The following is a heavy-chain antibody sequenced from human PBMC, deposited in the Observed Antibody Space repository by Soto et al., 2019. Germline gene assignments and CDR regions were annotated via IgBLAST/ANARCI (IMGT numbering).Heavy chain of an antibody. CDR2: IYYSGGT. D-gene: IGHD2-15*01. J-gene: IGHJ6*04. V-gene: IGHV4-59*08. CDR1: GGSISSYY. Sequence: SETLSLTCTVSGGSISSYYWSWIRQPPGKGLEWIGYIYYSGGTNYNPSLKSRVTISVDTSKNQFSLKLSSVTAADTAVYYCARSSGVVAAINVWGKGTTVTVSS. CDR3: ARSSGVVAAINV.